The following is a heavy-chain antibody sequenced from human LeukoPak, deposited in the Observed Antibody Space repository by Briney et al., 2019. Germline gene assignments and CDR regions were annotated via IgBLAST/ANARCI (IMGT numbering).Heavy chain of an antibody. CDR2: ISYDGSNK. CDR3: AKGHSGYDSVCHY. Sequence: GRSLRLSCAASGFTFSSYAMHWVRQAPGKGLEWVAVISYDGSNKYYADSVKGRFTISRDNSKNTPYLQMNSLRAEDTAVYYCAKGHSGYDSVCHYWGQGTLVTVSS. D-gene: IGHD5-12*01. CDR1: GFTFSSYA. J-gene: IGHJ4*02. V-gene: IGHV3-30*01.